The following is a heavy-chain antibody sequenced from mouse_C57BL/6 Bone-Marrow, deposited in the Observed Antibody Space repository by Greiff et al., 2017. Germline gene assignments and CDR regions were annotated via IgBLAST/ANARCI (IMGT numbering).Heavy chain of an antibody. D-gene: IGHD1-1*02. CDR2: IYPRSGNT. Sequence: QVQLKESGAELARPGASVKLSCKASGYTFTSYGISWVKQRTGQGLEWIGEIYPRSGNTYYNEKFKGKATLTADKSSSTAYMELRSLTSEDSAVYFCAREDAVDAMDYWGQGTSVTVSS. J-gene: IGHJ4*01. V-gene: IGHV1-81*01. CDR1: GYTFTSYG. CDR3: AREDAVDAMDY.